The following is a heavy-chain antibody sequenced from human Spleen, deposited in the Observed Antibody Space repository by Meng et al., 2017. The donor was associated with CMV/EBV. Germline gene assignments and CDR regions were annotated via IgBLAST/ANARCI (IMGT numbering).Heavy chain of an antibody. CDR2: ISSSSSYI. D-gene: IGHD3-3*01. V-gene: IGHV3-21*01. CDR3: TIPFWSSLYGMDV. CDR1: GFTFSSYS. Sequence: GESLKISCAASGFTFSSYSMNWVRQAPGKGLEWVSSISSSSSYIYYADSVKGRFTISRDNAKNSLYLQMNSLRAEDTAVYYCTIPFWSSLYGMDVWGQGTTVTVSS. J-gene: IGHJ6*02.